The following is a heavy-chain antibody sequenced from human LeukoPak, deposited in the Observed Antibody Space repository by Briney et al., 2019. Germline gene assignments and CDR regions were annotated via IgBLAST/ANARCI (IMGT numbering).Heavy chain of an antibody. CDR1: GYTFTGYY. CDR2: INPNSGGT. Sequence: GASVKVSCKASGYTFTGYYMHWVRQAPGQGLEWVGWINPNSGGTNYAQKFQGRVTMTRDTSISTAYMELSRLRSDDTAVYYCARDRREWFGELFERVFDYWGQGTLVTVSS. J-gene: IGHJ4*02. D-gene: IGHD3-10*01. V-gene: IGHV1-2*02. CDR3: ARDRREWFGELFERVFDY.